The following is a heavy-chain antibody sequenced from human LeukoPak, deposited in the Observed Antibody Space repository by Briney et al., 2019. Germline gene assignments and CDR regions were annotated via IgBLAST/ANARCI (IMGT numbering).Heavy chain of an antibody. J-gene: IGHJ5*02. CDR1: GFTFSSYD. D-gene: IGHD3-10*01. V-gene: IGHV3-13*05. CDR2: IGTAGDP. Sequence: GGSLRLSCAASGFTFSSYDMHWVRQVTGKGLEWVSAIGTAGDPYYPGSVKGRFTISRENAKNSLYLQMNSLRAEDTAVYYCAKDDSPLQWYRPNWFDPWGQGTLVTVSS. CDR3: AKDDSPLQWYRPNWFDP.